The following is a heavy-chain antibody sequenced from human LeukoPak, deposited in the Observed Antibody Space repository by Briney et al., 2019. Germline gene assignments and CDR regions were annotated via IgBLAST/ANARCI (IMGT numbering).Heavy chain of an antibody. D-gene: IGHD1-26*01. V-gene: IGHV3-30*18. CDR2: ISYDGSNK. CDR3: AKIGPYSGSYYDY. Sequence: GRSLRLSCAASGFTFSSYGMHWVRQAPGKGLEWVAVISYDGSNKYYADSVKGRFTISRDNSKNTLYLQMNSLRAEDTAVYYCAKIGPYSGSYYDYWGQGPLVTVPS. CDR1: GFTFSSYG. J-gene: IGHJ4*02.